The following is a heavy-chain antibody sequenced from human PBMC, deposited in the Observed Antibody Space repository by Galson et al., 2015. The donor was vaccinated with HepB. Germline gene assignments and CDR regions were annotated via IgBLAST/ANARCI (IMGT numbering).Heavy chain of an antibody. J-gene: IGHJ4*02. CDR3: AREWVFAAGRGYNYGYIDY. CDR1: GFTFSRHW. V-gene: IGHV3-74*01. CDR2: INMDGSSR. Sequence: SLRLSCAGSGFTFSRHWMHWVRQAPGRGLVWVSNINMDGSSRNYADSVKGRFTISRDNAKNTVYLQLNSLRAEDTAIYYCAREWVFAAGRGYNYGYIDYWGQGALVTVSS. D-gene: IGHD5-18*01.